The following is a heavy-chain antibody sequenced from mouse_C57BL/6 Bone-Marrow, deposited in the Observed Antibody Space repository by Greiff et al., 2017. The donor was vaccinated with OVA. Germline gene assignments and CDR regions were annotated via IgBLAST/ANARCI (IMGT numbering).Heavy chain of an antibody. V-gene: IGHV1-82*01. CDR3: ARKIPDYYGSSSYYFDY. D-gene: IGHD1-1*01. Sequence: QVQLQQSGPELVKPGASVKISCKASGYAFSSSWMNWVKQRPGKGLEWIGRIYPGDGDTNYNGKFKGKATLTADKSSSTAYMQLSSLTSEDSAVYFCARKIPDYYGSSSYYFDYWGQGTTLTVSS. J-gene: IGHJ2*01. CDR1: GYAFSSSW. CDR2: IYPGDGDT.